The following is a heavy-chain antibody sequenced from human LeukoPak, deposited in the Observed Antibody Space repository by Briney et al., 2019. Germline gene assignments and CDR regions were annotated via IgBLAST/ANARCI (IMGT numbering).Heavy chain of an antibody. CDR3: ARTYYYDSSGYDAFDI. V-gene: IGHV4-59*01. CDR2: IYYSGST. Sequence: PSETLSLTCTVYGGSISSYYWSWIRQPPGKGLEWIGYIYYSGSTNYNPSLKSRVTISVDTSKNQFSLKLSSVTAADTAVYYCARTYYYDSSGYDAFDIWGQGTMVTVSS. CDR1: GGSISSYY. J-gene: IGHJ3*02. D-gene: IGHD3-22*01.